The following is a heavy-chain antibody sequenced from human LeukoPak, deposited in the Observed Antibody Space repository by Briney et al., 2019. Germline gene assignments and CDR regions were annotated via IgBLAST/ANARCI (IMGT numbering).Heavy chain of an antibody. Sequence: SETLSLTCAVYGGSVSGYYWNWIRQPPGKGLEWIGEINHSGSTNYNLSLKSRVTISVDTSKNQFSLKLTSVTAADTAVYYCARGYCSGGSCYPLKSIYYYYMDVWGKGTTVTFSS. CDR3: ARGYCSGGSCYPLKSIYYYYMDV. CDR2: INHSGST. J-gene: IGHJ6*03. CDR1: GGSVSGYY. V-gene: IGHV4-34*01. D-gene: IGHD2-15*01.